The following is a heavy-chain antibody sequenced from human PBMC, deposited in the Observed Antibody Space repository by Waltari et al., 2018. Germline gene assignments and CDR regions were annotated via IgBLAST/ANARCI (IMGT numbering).Heavy chain of an antibody. D-gene: IGHD1-26*01. V-gene: IGHV3-74*01. CDR1: GSTVSSYW. J-gene: IGHJ4*02. CDR3: AMREYSGSYS. CDR2: INSDGSST. Sequence: EVQLVESGGGLVQPGGSLKLSCAASGSTVSSYWMHWVRQAPGKGVVGVSRINSDGSSTSYVDSVKGRFTISRDNAKNTLYLQMNSLRAEDTAGDYCAMREYSGSYSWGQGTLVTVSS.